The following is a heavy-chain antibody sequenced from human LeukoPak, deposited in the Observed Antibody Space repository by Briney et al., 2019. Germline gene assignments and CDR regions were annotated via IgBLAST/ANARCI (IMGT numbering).Heavy chain of an antibody. Sequence: ASVKVSCKASGYTFTGYYMHWVRQAPGQGLEWMGWINPNSGGTNYAQKFQGRVTMTRDTSISTAYMELSRLRSDDTAVYYCARDQGRGAEPKGAADPSPSGYWGQGTLVTVSS. CDR2: INPNSGGT. V-gene: IGHV1-2*02. D-gene: IGHD6-13*01. CDR1: GYTFTGYY. J-gene: IGHJ4*02. CDR3: ARDQGRGAEPKGAADPSPSGY.